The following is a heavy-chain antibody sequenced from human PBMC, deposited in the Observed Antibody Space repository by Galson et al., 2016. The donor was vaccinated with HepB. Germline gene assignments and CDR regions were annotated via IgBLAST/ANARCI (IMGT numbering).Heavy chain of an antibody. CDR2: ISRSGDST. J-gene: IGHJ6*04. V-gene: IGHV3-23*01. D-gene: IGHD2-2*01. Sequence: SLRLSCAGSGFTFSRYGMTWVRQAPGKGLEVVSSISRSGDSTDYADSVKGRLIISRDNTKNTLSLQMNSLRAENTAVYYCVQGSTAPAVWGKGTTVTVSS. CDR1: GFTFSRYG. CDR3: VQGSTAPAV.